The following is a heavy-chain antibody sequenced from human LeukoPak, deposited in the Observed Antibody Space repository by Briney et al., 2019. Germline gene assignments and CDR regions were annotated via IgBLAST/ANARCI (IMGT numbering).Heavy chain of an antibody. CDR1: GFTFSSYW. Sequence: PGGSLRLSCAASGFTFSSYWMSWVRHAPRNGLEWVAKIKQDGSEKTYVDSVKGRSTISRDNAKNSLYLQMNSLRAEDTAVYYCATSYGEYLFDYWGQGTLVTVSS. CDR3: ATSYGEYLFDY. V-gene: IGHV3-7*01. D-gene: IGHD4-17*01. CDR2: IKQDGSEK. J-gene: IGHJ4*02.